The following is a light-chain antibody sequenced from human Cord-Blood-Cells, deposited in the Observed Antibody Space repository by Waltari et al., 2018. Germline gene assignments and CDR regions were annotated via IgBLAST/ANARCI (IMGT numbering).Light chain of an antibody. CDR2: AAS. V-gene: IGKV1-39*01. Sequence: DIQTTQSPSSLSPSVGARVPITCRASQSISSYLNWYQQKPGKAPKLLIYAASSLQSGVPSRFSGSGSGTDFTLTISSLQPEDFATYYCQQSYSTPRTFGQGTKVEIK. CDR3: QQSYSTPRT. J-gene: IGKJ1*01. CDR1: QSISSY.